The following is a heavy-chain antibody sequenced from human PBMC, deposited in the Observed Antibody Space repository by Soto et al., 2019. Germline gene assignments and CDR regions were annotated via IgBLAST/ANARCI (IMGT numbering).Heavy chain of an antibody. D-gene: IGHD3-9*01. CDR1: GFTFSLSA. CDR3: AKGPEYDILTGCDY. CDR2: ISGGGGST. J-gene: IGHJ4*02. V-gene: IGHV3-23*01. Sequence: EVQLLESGGGFVQPGESLRLSCVASGFTFSLSAMSWVRQAPGRGLEWVSPISGGGGSTEYTDSVKGRFTISRDNSKDTVHLQMNSLRAEDTAVYYCAKGPEYDILTGCDYWGQGALVTVSS.